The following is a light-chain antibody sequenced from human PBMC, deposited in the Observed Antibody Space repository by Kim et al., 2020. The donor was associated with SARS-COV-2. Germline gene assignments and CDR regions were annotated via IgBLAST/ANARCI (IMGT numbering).Light chain of an antibody. Sequence: ASVGDRVTITCRASQSISSYLNWYQQKPGKAPKLLIYAASSLQSGVPSRFSDSGSGTDFTLTISSLQPEDFATYYCQQSYSTPYTFGQGTKLEI. J-gene: IGKJ2*01. CDR3: QQSYSTPYT. CDR2: AAS. V-gene: IGKV1-39*01. CDR1: QSISSY.